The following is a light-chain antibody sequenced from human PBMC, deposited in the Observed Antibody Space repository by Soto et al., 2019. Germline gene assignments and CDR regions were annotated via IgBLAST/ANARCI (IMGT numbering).Light chain of an antibody. CDR1: QSVSNN. Sequence: MTQSPGALSLSPGERATLSCRASQSVSNNYLAWYQQHPGQPPRLLIYGISTRATGIPARFSGSGSGTEFSLTISSLQSEDFAVYYCQQYSKWPITFGQGTRLEI. CDR2: GIS. V-gene: IGKV3-15*01. CDR3: QQYSKWPIT. J-gene: IGKJ5*01.